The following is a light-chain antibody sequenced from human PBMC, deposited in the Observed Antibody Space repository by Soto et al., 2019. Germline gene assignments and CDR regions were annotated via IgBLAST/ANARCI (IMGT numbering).Light chain of an antibody. CDR3: QSYESRFVV. CDR1: RSNIGAGYD. Sequence: QSVLTQPPSVSGAPGQRVTISCTGSRSNIGAGYDVHWYQQLPGTAPKLLIYGNSNRPSGVPDRFSGSKSGTSASLAITGLQAEDEADYYGQSYESRFVVFGGGTKLTVL. V-gene: IGLV1-40*01. CDR2: GNS. J-gene: IGLJ2*01.